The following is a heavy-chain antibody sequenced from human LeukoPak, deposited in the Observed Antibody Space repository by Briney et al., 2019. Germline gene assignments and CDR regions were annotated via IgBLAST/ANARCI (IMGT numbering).Heavy chain of an antibody. Sequence: PSETLSLTCTVSGGSISSYYWSWIRQPPGKGLEWIGYIYCSGSTNYNPSLKSRVTISVDTSKNQFSLKLSSVTAADTAVYYCARMGTFYFDYWGQGTLVTVSS. CDR1: GGSISSYY. CDR2: IYCSGST. CDR3: ARMGTFYFDY. V-gene: IGHV4-59*01. J-gene: IGHJ4*02. D-gene: IGHD1-1*01.